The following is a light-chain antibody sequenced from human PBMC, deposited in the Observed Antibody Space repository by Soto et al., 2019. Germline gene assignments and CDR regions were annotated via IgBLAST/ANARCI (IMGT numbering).Light chain of an antibody. CDR3: QQSYDPPRP. J-gene: IGKJ1*01. CDR2: AAS. Sequence: SQAPPSLSASLGEGGTITCRASQNINNYLNWYQQKPAKAPKLLIYAASSLQSGVPSRFSGSGSGTDFTLTISSLQPEDFATYYCQQSYDPPRPFGQGTEVDI. V-gene: IGKV1-39*01. CDR1: QNINNY.